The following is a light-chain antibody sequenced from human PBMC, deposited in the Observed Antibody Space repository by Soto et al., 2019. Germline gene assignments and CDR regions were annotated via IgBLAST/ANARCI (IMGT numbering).Light chain of an antibody. CDR1: QSVISSY. J-gene: IGKJ1*01. V-gene: IGKV3-20*01. Sequence: EIVLTQSPGTLSLSPGKRATLSCRASQSVISSYLAWYQQKPGQAPRLLIYGASSRSTGIPDRFSGSGSGTDFTLTISRLEPEDFAVYYCQQYGGSPWTFGQGTKVEI. CDR3: QQYGGSPWT. CDR2: GAS.